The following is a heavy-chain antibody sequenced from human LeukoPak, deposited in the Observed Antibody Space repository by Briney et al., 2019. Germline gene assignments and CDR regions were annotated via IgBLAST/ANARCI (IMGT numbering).Heavy chain of an antibody. CDR1: GFTFSNYG. D-gene: IGHD5-18*01. J-gene: IGHJ4*02. V-gene: IGHV3-30*02. CDR3: ARDREGGYSYVALDY. CDR2: IPYGGTSE. Sequence: PGGSLRLSCAASGFTFSNYGMHWVRQAPGKGLKWVAFIPYGGTSEYYADSVRGRFTISRDNSKKTLYLQMNSLRIEDTAVYYCARDREGGYSYVALDYWGQGTLVTVSS.